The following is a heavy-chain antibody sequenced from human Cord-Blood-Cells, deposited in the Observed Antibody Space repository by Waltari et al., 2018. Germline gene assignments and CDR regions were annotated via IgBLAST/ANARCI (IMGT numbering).Heavy chain of an antibody. CDR2: INHSGST. J-gene: IGHJ4*02. CDR1: GGSFSGYY. CDR3: ARGGCSSTSCYYFDY. V-gene: IGHV4-34*01. D-gene: IGHD2-2*01. Sequence: QVQLQQWGAGLLKPSETRSLTCAVYGGSFSGYYWRWIRQPPGKGLEWIGEINHSGSTNYNPSLKSRVTISVDTSKNQFSLKLSSVTAADTAVYYCARGGCSSTSCYYFDYWGQGTLVTVSS.